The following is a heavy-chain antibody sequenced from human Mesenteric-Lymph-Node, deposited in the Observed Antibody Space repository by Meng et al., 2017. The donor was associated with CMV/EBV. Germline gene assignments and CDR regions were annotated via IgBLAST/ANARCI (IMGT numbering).Heavy chain of an antibody. CDR3: ARDYYASSGYNWRGSFDF. Sequence: ASVKVSCKTSGYTFSNYYIHWVRQVPGQGLEWMGWINPNFGGTDHAQKFQGRVTLTRDTSISTAYMELTGLRSDDTAVYYCARDYYASSGYNWRGSFDFWGQGTMVTVSS. J-gene: IGHJ3*01. D-gene: IGHD3-22*01. CDR2: INPNFGGT. CDR1: GYTFSNYY. V-gene: IGHV1-2*02.